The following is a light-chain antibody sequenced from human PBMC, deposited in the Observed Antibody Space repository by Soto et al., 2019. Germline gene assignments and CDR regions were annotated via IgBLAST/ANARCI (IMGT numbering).Light chain of an antibody. V-gene: IGLV1-40*01. CDR1: SSNIGAGYD. CDR3: SSYRSSSTL. Sequence: QSVLTQPPSVSGAPGQRVTISCTGSSSNIGAGYDVHWYQQRPGTAPKLLIFGNINRPSGVPDRFSGSKSGTSASLAITGLQAEDEGDYYCSSYRSSSTLFGTGTKVTV. J-gene: IGLJ1*01. CDR2: GNI.